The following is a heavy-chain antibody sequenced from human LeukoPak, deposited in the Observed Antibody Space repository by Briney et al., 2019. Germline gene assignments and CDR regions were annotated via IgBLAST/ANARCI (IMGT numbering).Heavy chain of an antibody. CDR2: INPNSGGT. Sequence: ASVKVSCKASGYTFTGYYMHWVRQAPGQGLEWMGWINPNSGGTNYAQKFQGRVTMTRDTSISTAYMELSRLRSDDTAVYYCARLRFLEWLTPDYWGQGTLVTVSS. V-gene: IGHV1-2*02. J-gene: IGHJ4*02. CDR1: GYTFTGYY. D-gene: IGHD3-3*01. CDR3: ARLRFLEWLTPDY.